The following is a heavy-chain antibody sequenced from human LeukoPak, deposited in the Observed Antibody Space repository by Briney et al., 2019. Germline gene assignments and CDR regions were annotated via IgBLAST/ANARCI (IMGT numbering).Heavy chain of an antibody. V-gene: IGHV4-59*01. CDR1: GGSISSYY. CDR2: IYYSGST. CDR3: ARGTRPGIAVAFYFDY. Sequence: SETLSLTCTVSGGSISSYYWSWIRQPPGKGLEWIGYIYYSGSTNYNPSLKSRVTISVDTSKNQFSLKLSSVTAADTAVYYCARGTRPGIAVAFYFDYWGQGTLVTVSS. D-gene: IGHD6-19*01. J-gene: IGHJ4*02.